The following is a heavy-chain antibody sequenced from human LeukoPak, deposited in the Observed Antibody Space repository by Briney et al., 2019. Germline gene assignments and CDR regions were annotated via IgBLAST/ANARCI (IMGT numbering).Heavy chain of an antibody. CDR2: ISYDGSNK. D-gene: IGHD6-19*01. CDR3: AREKRNCGWYCSFDY. J-gene: IGHJ4*02. V-gene: IGHV3-30-3*01. CDR1: GFTFSSYA. Sequence: GGSLRLSCAASGFTFSSYAMHWVRQAPGKGLEWVAVISYDGSNKYYADSVKGRFTISRDNSKNTLYLQMNSLRAEDTAVYYCAREKRNCGWYCSFDYWGQGTLVTVSS.